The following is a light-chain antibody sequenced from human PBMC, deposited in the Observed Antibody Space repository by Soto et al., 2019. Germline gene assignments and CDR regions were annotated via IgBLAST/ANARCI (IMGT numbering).Light chain of an antibody. J-gene: IGKJ2*01. V-gene: IGKV1-12*01. CDR3: HQTYNTLYT. CDR1: RGIGDR. CDR2: AAS. Sequence: DVQMTQSTSSLSAVVGDRVTITCRASRGIGDRLAWFQQKPGKAPQLLISAASTLQSGVPSRFSGSGSGTDFTLTISSLQPEDSATYYCHQTYNTLYTFGQGTKVDIK.